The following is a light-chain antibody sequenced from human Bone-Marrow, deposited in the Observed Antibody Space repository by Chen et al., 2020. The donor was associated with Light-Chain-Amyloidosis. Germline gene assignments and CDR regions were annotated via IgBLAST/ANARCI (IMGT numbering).Light chain of an antibody. CDR2: ETT. CDR3: LHLDRNIWI. CDR1: RGTVTTGHY. J-gene: IGLJ3*02. V-gene: IGLV7-46*01. Sequence: QLVVTQAPSVTVSSGVTITLTCGSSRGTVTTGHYAYWFQQKPGQAPRTLIHETTYKHSYPPRRFSGSLRGGKAALTLSGAQTEEEADYYCLHLDRNIWIFGGGTKLTVL.